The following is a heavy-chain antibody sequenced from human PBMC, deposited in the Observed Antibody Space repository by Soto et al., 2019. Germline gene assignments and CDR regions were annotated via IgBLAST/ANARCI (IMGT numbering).Heavy chain of an antibody. CDR1: GFTFSRYW. CDR3: ARGGDYHGYDI. Sequence: EVQLVESGGGLVQPGGSLRLSCEASGFTFSRYWIHWVRQAPGKGLVWVSRIDSDGSSAIYADSVKGRFTISRDNAKNTLYLQMNSLRAEDTAVYYCARGGDYHGYDIWGQGTMVTVSS. CDR2: IDSDGSSA. J-gene: IGHJ3*02. V-gene: IGHV3-74*01. D-gene: IGHD2-21*02.